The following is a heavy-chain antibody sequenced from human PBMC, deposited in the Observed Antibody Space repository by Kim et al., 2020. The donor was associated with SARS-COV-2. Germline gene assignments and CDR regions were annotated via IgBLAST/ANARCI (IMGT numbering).Heavy chain of an antibody. CDR1: GYSFTSYW. CDR3: ARAVELRYFDWLLPTSDDAFDI. CDR2: IDPSDSYT. D-gene: IGHD3-9*01. Sequence: GESLKISCKGSGYSFTSYWISWVRQMPGKGLEWMGRIDPSDSYTNYSPSFQGHVTISADKSISTAYLQWSSLKASDTAMYYCARAVELRYFDWLLPTSDDAFDIWGQGTMVTVSS. V-gene: IGHV5-10-1*01. J-gene: IGHJ3*02.